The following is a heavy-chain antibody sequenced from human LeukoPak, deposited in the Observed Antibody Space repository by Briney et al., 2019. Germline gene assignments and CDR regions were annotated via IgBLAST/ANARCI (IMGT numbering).Heavy chain of an antibody. CDR1: GGSITSYY. V-gene: IGHV4-4*07. J-gene: IGHJ4*02. CDR2: IYNGGNT. Sequence: SETLSLTCTVSGGSITSYYWSWIRQPAGKGLEWIGRIYNGGNTNYNSSLKSRVTMSVDTSKNQFSLKLTSVTAADTAVYYCARDPGEWGQGTLVTVSS. D-gene: IGHD7-27*01. CDR3: ARDPGE.